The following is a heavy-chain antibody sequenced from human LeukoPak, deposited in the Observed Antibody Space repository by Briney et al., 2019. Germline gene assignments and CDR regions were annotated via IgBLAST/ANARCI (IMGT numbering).Heavy chain of an antibody. D-gene: IGHD3-10*01. Sequence: PGGSLRLSCAASGFTFDDYAMHWVRQAPGKGLEWVSGISWNSGSIGYADSVKGRFTISRDNAKNSLYLQMNSLRAEDTAVYYCATSYYYASGVTHWGQGTLVTVSS. CDR1: GFTFDDYA. CDR3: ATSYYYASGVTH. J-gene: IGHJ4*02. CDR2: ISWNSGSI. V-gene: IGHV3-9*01.